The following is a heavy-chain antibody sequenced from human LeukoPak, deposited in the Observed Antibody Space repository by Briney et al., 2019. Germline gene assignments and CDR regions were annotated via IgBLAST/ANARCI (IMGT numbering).Heavy chain of an antibody. CDR2: INHSGST. CDR3: ARTWDYCDSSGCVDY. J-gene: IGHJ4*02. V-gene: IGHV4-34*01. Sequence: SETLSLTCAVYGGSFSGYYWSWIRQPQRKGLEWIGEINHSGSTNYNPSLKSRVTISVDTSKNQFSLKLSSVTAADTAVYYCARTWDYCDSSGCVDYWGQGTLVTVSS. D-gene: IGHD3-22*01. CDR1: GGSFSGYY.